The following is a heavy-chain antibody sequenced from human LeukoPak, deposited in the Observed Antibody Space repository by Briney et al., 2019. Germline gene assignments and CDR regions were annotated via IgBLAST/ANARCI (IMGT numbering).Heavy chain of an antibody. D-gene: IGHD2-2*02. CDR1: GCSFTSYW. V-gene: IGHV5-51*01. CDR3: ARQGDIVVVPAAIPGTDLIEAGDAFDI. CDR2: IYPGDSDT. Sequence: GESLKISCKGSGCSFTSYWIGWVRQMPGKGLEWMGIIYPGDSDTRYSPSFQGQVTISADKSISTAYLQWSSLKASDTAMYYCARQGDIVVVPAAIPGTDLIEAGDAFDIWGQGTMVTASS. J-gene: IGHJ3*02.